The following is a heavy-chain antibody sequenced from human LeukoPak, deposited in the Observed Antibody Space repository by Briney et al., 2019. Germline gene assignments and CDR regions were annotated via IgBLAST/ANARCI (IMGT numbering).Heavy chain of an antibody. CDR1: GGSFSGYY. CDR3: ASAAGKDKGQYYYDSSGYYYGHDY. V-gene: IGHV4-34*01. D-gene: IGHD3-22*01. J-gene: IGHJ4*02. CDR2: INHSGST. Sequence: SETLSLTCAVYGGSFSGYYWSWIRQPPGKGLEWIGEINHSGSTNYNPSLKSRVTISVDTSKNQFSLKLRFVTASGPAVYYCASAAGKDKGQYYYDSSGYYYGHDYWGQGTLVTVSS.